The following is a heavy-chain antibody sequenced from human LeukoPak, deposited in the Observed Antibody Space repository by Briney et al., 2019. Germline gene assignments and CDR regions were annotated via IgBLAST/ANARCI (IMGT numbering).Heavy chain of an antibody. CDR2: ISASGRNR. V-gene: IGHV3-23*01. D-gene: IGHD6-19*01. Sequence: GGSLRLSCAASGFTFSNYAMTWVRQAPGKGLELVSVISASGRNRDYADSVKGRFTISRDNAENTLSLLMNSLRADDTAVYYCANRGGWYAWGQGTLVTVSS. J-gene: IGHJ5*02. CDR3: ANRGGWYA. CDR1: GFTFSNYA.